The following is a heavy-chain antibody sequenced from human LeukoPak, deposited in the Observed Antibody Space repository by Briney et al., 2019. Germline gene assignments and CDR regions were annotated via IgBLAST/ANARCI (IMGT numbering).Heavy chain of an antibody. CDR1: GGTFRNYA. CDR2: IIPLFGRA. J-gene: IGHJ4*02. Sequence: ASVRVSCKASGGTFRNYAISWVRQAPGQGLEWMGGIIPLFGRAEYAQRFQGRVTITADESTTTAYLELTILRSEDTAVYYCASPKEDSDYYFDYWGQGTLVTVSS. CDR3: ASPKEDSDYYFDY. V-gene: IGHV1-69*13. D-gene: IGHD4-11*01.